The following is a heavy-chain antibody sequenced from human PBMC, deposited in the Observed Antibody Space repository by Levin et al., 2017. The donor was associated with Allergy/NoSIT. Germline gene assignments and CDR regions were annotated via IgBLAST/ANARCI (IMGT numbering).Heavy chain of an antibody. CDR1: GGSISSSSYY. CDR3: AKIRTTENY. J-gene: IGHJ4*02. CDR2: IYASGGT. D-gene: IGHD1-1*01. Sequence: SQTLSLTCTVSGGSISSSSYYWSWIRQPAGKGLEWIGRIYASGGTSYNPSLKSRVTISLDTSKNQISLRLSSVTATDTAVYYCAKIRTTENYWGQGTLVTVSS. V-gene: IGHV4-61*02.